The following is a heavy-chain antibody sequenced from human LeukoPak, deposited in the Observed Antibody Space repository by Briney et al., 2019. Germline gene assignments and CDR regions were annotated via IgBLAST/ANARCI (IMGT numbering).Heavy chain of an antibody. J-gene: IGHJ6*02. V-gene: IGHV1-3*01. D-gene: IGHD6-13*01. Sequence: ASVKVSCKASGYTFTSYAMHWVRQAPGQRLEWMGWINAGNGNTKYSQKFQGRVTITRDTSASTAYMELSSLRSEDTAVYYCARDPAAARWYYYYYGMDVWGQGTTVTVSS. CDR3: ARDPAAARWYYYYYGMDV. CDR1: GYTFTSYA. CDR2: INAGNGNT.